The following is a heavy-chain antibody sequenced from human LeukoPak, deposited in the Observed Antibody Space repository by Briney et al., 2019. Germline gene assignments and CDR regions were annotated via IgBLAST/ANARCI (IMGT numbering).Heavy chain of an antibody. CDR1: GGTFSSYA. Sequence: ASVKVSCKASGGTFSSYAISWVRQAPRQGLEWMGRIIPIFGTANYAQKFQGRVTITTDESTSTAYMELSSLRSEDTAVYYCARDGGSSSFGYWGQGTLVTVSS. V-gene: IGHV1-69*05. D-gene: IGHD6-13*01. CDR2: IIPIFGTA. CDR3: ARDGGSSSFGY. J-gene: IGHJ4*02.